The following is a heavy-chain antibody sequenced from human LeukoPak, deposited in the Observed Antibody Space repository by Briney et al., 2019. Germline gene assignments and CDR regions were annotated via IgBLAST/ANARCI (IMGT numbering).Heavy chain of an antibody. CDR2: VYSGGST. CDR3: ALDCCTGSRFDH. CDR1: GFTVSSNY. D-gene: IGHD2-8*02. Sequence: GGSLRLSCAVSGFTVSSNYMGWVRQAAGKGPEWVSAVYSGGSTYYADSVKGRFTISRDNSKNTLYLQMNSLTAEDTAVYYCALDCCTGSRFDHWGQGTLVTVSS. J-gene: IGHJ4*02. V-gene: IGHV3-53*01.